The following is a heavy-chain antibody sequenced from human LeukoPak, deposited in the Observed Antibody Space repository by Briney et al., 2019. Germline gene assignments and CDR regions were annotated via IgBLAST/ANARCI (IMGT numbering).Heavy chain of an antibody. J-gene: IGHJ4*02. Sequence: GGSLRLSCAASGFTFDYYGMHWVRQPPGKGLEWVAFIRYDASDKYYADSVKGRFTISRDNSKNTLYVQMNSLRVEDTAVYYCAKEGTWFGVFAFDYWGQGTLVTVSS. V-gene: IGHV3-30*02. CDR3: AKEGTWFGVFAFDY. D-gene: IGHD3-10*01. CDR1: GFTFDYYG. CDR2: IRYDASDK.